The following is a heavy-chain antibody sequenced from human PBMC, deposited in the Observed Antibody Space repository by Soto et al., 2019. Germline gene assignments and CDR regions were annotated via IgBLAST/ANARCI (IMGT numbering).Heavy chain of an antibody. CDR3: ARGYCSGGSCYSHRYSWCDP. CDR1: GATSSTYS. CDR2: IIPILALT. V-gene: IGHV1-69*02. J-gene: IGHJ5*02. Sequence: QVQLVQSGAEVKKTGSSVKVSCKASGATSSTYSINWVRQAPGQGLEWVGRIIPILALTNYAQRMQGRVTITADKSTSKVYMELSSLRSEDTAVYYCARGYCSGGSCYSHRYSWCDPWGQGTLVTVSS. D-gene: IGHD2-15*01.